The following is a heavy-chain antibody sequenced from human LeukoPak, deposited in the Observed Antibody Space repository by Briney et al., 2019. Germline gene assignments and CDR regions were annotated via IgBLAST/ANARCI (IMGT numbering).Heavy chain of an antibody. CDR1: GASISSYY. D-gene: IGHD5-18*01. CDR2: KYYSGRT. V-gene: IGHV4-59*01. J-gene: IGHJ3*02. Sequence: SETLSLTCTVSGASISSYYWSWIRQPPGKGLEWIGYKYYSGRTNYNPSLKSRVTISVDTSKNQFSLKLSSVTAAGTAVYYCARGGYTYGFDAFDIWGQGTMVTVSS. CDR3: ARGGYTYGFDAFDI.